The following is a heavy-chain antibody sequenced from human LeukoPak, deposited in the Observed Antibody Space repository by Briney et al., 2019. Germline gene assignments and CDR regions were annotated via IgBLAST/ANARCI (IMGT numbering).Heavy chain of an antibody. D-gene: IGHD3-10*01. CDR2: INPNSGAT. CDR3: ARGRFGEWDNWFDP. V-gene: IGHV1-2*02. J-gene: IGHJ5*02. CDR1: GYTFTGYY. Sequence: PAGSVTVSCKASGYTFTGYYIHWVRQDPGQGLEWMAWINPNSGATNYAQKFQGRVTMTRDTSISTAYMELSRLASDDTAVYFCARGRFGEWDNWFDPWGQGTLVTVSS.